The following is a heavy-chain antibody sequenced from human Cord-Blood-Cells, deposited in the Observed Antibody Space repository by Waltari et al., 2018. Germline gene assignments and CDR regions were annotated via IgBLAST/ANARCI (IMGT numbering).Heavy chain of an antibody. Sequence: QVQLVESGGGVVQPGRSLILPCAASEFTFSSLGLPWFRKAPGKGLEWVAVIWYDGSNKYYADSVKGRFTISRDNSKNTLYLQMNSLRAKDTAVYYCARTPYYYDSSGYYYDYWGQGTLVTVSS. CDR2: IWYDGSNK. D-gene: IGHD3-22*01. CDR1: EFTFSSLG. V-gene: IGHV3-33*01. J-gene: IGHJ4*02. CDR3: ARTPYYYDSSGYYYDY.